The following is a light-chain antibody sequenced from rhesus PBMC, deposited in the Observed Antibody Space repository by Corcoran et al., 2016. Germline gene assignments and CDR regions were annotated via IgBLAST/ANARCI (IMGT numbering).Light chain of an antibody. Sequence: QVILTQSPATLSLSPGERATLSCRASQSVSSSLAWYQQKPGQAPRLLIYGASSRATGIPDRFSGGGSGTEFTLTISSLEPEDFAVYYCQKYSSSPYSFGQGTKVEIK. CDR1: QSVSSS. J-gene: IGKJ2*01. CDR3: QKYSSSPYS. V-gene: IGKV3-53*01. CDR2: GAS.